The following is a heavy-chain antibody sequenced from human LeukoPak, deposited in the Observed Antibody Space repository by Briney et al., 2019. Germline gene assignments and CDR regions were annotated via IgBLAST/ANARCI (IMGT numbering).Heavy chain of an antibody. J-gene: IGHJ3*02. CDR2: ISAYNGNT. CDR3: ARDMVRGEFPYAFDI. CDR1: GYTFTSYG. D-gene: IGHD3-10*01. Sequence: ASVKVSCKASGYTFTSYGISWVRQAPGQGLEWMGWISAYNGNTNYAQKLQGRVTMTTDTSTSTAYMELRSLRSADTAVYYCARDMVRGEFPYAFDIWGQGTMVTVSS. V-gene: IGHV1-18*01.